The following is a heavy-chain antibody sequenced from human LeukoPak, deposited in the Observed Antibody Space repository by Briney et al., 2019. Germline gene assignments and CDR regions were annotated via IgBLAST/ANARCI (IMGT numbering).Heavy chain of an antibody. V-gene: IGHV4-39*07. CDR3: ARDSDSSSWYPRSKFDP. J-gene: IGHJ5*02. CDR1: GGSISSGGYY. D-gene: IGHD6-13*01. Sequence: SETLSLTCTVSGGSISSGGYYWSWIRQPPGKGLEWIGSIYYSGSTYYNPSLKSRVTISVDTSKNQFSLKLSSVTAADTAVYYCARDSDSSSWYPRSKFDPWGQGTLVTVSS. CDR2: IYYSGST.